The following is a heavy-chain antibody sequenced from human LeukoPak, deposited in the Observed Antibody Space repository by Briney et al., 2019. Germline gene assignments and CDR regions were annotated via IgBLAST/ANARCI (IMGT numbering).Heavy chain of an antibody. V-gene: IGHV5-51*01. CDR3: ARQRRYCSTTNCYPDY. Sequence: GESLKISCKGSGYSFTSYWIGWVRQMPGKGLEWMGIIYPDDSDTRYSPSFQGQVTISADRSISTAYLLWSSLKASDTAMYYCARQRRYCSTTNCYPDYWGQGTLVTVSS. CDR2: IYPDDSDT. J-gene: IGHJ4*02. CDR1: GYSFTSYW. D-gene: IGHD2-2*01.